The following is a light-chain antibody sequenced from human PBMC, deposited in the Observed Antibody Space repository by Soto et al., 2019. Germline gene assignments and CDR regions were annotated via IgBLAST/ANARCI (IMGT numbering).Light chain of an antibody. Sequence: EIVMTQSPATLSVSPGERATLSCRASQSVSSNLAWYQQKPGQAPRLLIYGASTRATGIPARFSGSGSGTELTLTISSLQSEDFAVSYCQQYNNWPRTFGQGTKLEIK. CDR3: QQYNNWPRT. CDR2: GAS. J-gene: IGKJ2*01. V-gene: IGKV3-15*01. CDR1: QSVSSN.